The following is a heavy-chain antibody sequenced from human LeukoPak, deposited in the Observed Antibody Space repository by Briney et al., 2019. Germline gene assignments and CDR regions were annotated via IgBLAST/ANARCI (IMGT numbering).Heavy chain of an antibody. V-gene: IGHV3-48*03. D-gene: IGHD5-24*01. J-gene: IGHJ4*02. CDR2: ISSSGSTI. CDR3: ARDRALLRY. Sequence: GGSLRLSCAASGFTFSSYEMNWVRQAPGKGLEWVSYISSSGSTIYYADSVKSRFTISRDNAKNSLYLQMNSLRAEDTAVYYCARDRALLRYWGQGTLVTVSS. CDR1: GFTFSSYE.